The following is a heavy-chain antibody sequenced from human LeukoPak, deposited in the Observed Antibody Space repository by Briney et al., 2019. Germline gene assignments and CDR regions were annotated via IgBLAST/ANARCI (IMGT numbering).Heavy chain of an antibody. D-gene: IGHD6-19*01. Sequence: SVKVSCKASGGTFSSYAISWVRQAPGQGLEWMGRIIPILGIANYAQKFQGRVTITADKSTSTAYMELSSLRSEDTAVYYCARDGLAVAGTWYFDYWGQGTPVTVSS. V-gene: IGHV1-69*04. CDR2: IIPILGIA. CDR3: ARDGLAVAGTWYFDY. J-gene: IGHJ4*02. CDR1: GGTFSSYA.